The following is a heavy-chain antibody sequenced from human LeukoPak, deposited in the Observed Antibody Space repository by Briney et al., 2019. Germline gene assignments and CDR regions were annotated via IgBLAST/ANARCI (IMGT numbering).Heavy chain of an antibody. CDR1: GYTFTGHY. V-gene: IGHV1-2*02. Sequence: RASVKVSCKASGYTFTGHYMHWVRQAPGQGLEWMGWINPNSGGARFAEKFQGRVTMTRDTSITTSYVELSRLRSDDTAVYYRAIFAVAGLPQDYWGQGTLVIVSS. CDR2: INPNSGGA. J-gene: IGHJ4*02. D-gene: IGHD6-19*01. CDR3: AIFAVAGLPQDY.